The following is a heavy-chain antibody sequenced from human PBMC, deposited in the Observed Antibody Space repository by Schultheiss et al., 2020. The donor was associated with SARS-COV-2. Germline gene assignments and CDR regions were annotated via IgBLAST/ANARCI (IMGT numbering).Heavy chain of an antibody. CDR3: ARDLGYYDILTGTRYYYGMDV. V-gene: IGHV1-69*10. CDR1: GGTFSSYA. Sequence: SVKVSCKASGGTFSSYAISWVRQAPGQGLEWMGWINPNSGGTNYAQKFQGRVTITADKSTSTAYMELSSLRSEDTAVYYCARDLGYYDILTGTRYYYGMDVWGQGTTVTVSS. J-gene: IGHJ6*02. CDR2: INPNSGGT. D-gene: IGHD3-9*01.